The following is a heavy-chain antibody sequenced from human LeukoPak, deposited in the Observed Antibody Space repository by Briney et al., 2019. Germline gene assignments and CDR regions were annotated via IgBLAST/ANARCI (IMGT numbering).Heavy chain of an antibody. V-gene: IGHV4-34*01. J-gene: IGHJ6*03. Sequence: SETLSLTCAVYGGSFSGYYWRWIRQPPGKGLEWIGEINHSGSTNYNPSLKSRVTISVDTSKNQFSLKLSSVTAADTAVYYCARALGAPILYYYYYYMDVWGKGTTVTVSS. CDR2: INHSGST. CDR1: GGSFSGYY. D-gene: IGHD3-16*01. CDR3: ARALGAPILYYYYYYMDV.